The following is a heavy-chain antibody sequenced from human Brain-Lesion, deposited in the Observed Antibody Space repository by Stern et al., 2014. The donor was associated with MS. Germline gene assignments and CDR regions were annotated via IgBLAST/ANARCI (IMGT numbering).Heavy chain of an antibody. CDR1: GVSLSTTGMR. CDR3: ARQRLYYYGSGTEGGMDV. V-gene: IGHV2-70*04. J-gene: IGHJ6*02. CDR2: IDWADDK. D-gene: IGHD3-10*01. Sequence: ESGPALVKPTQSLTLTCTLSGVSLSTTGMRVSWIRQPPGKALEWLARIDWADDKFYSTSLKPRLTISKDTSKNQVVLTMTNMDPVDTATYYCARQRLYYYGSGTEGGMDVWGQGTTVTVSS.